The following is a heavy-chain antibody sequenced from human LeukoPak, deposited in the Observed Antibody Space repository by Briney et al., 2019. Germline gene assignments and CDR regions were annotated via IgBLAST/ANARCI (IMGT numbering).Heavy chain of an antibody. D-gene: IGHD3-10*01. Sequence: GGSLRLSCAASGFTFSSYWMSWVRQAPGKGLGWVANIKQDGSEKYYVDSVKGRFTTSRDNAKNSLYLQMSSLRAEDTALYYCAKDSRGSGSRYYGMDVWGQGTTVTVSS. V-gene: IGHV3-7*03. CDR1: GFTFSSYW. CDR2: IKQDGSEK. J-gene: IGHJ6*02. CDR3: AKDSRGSGSRYYGMDV.